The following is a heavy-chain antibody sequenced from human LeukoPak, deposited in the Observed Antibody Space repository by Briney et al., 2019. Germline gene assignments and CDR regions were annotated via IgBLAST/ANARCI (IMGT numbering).Heavy chain of an antibody. CDR1: GFTFNTYW. CDR3: ARVAGGSQPYYFDY. Sequence: PGGSLRLSCAASGFTFNTYWMHWVRQAPGKGLEWVSRINSDGTNTAYADSVKGRFTISRDDAKNTLYLQMDSLRAEDTAVYYCARVAGGSQPYYFDYWGQGTLVTVSS. CDR2: INSDGTNT. D-gene: IGHD1-26*01. V-gene: IGHV3-74*01. J-gene: IGHJ4*02.